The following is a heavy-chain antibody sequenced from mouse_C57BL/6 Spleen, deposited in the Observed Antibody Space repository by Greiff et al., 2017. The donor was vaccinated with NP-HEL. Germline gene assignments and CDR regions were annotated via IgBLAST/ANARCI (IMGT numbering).Heavy chain of an antibody. CDR2: ISSGGSYT. D-gene: IGHD4-1*01. Sequence: EVKLVESGGDLVKPGGSLKLPCAAPGFTFSSYGLSWVRQTPDKRLEWVATISSGGSYTYYPDSVKGRFTISRDNAKNTLYLQMSSLKSEDTAMYYCARRLGRGYYFDYWGQGTTLTVSS. CDR1: GFTFSSYG. J-gene: IGHJ2*01. V-gene: IGHV5-6*02. CDR3: ARRLGRGYYFDY.